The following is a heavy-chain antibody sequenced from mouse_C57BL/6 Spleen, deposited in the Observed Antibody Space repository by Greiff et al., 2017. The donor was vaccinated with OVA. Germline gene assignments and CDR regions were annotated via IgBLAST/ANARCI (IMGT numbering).Heavy chain of an antibody. D-gene: IGHD2-1*01. V-gene: IGHV6-3*01. CDR1: GFTFSNYW. J-gene: IGHJ3*01. CDR3: TIYYALDGFAY. CDR2: IRLKSDNYAT. Sequence: EVKVEESGGGLVQPGGSMKLSCVASGFTFSNYWMNWVRQSPEKGLEWVAQIRLKSDNYATHYAESVKGRFTISRDDSKSSVYLQMNNLRAEDTGIYYCTIYYALDGFAYWGQGTLVTVSA.